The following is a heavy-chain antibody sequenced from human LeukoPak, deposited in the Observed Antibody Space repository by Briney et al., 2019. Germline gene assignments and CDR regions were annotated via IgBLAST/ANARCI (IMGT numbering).Heavy chain of an antibody. CDR3: TSDRWAYNLYDF. Sequence: GGSLRLSCTASGFTFGDYAMSWIRQAPGKGLEWVGFIRSKAYGETADYAASVKGRFTISRDDSKAIAYLQMNSLKTEDTAVYHCTSDRWAYNLYDFWGQGTLVTVSS. CDR2: IRSKAYGETA. CDR1: GFTFGDYA. J-gene: IGHJ4*02. D-gene: IGHD1-1*01. V-gene: IGHV3-49*03.